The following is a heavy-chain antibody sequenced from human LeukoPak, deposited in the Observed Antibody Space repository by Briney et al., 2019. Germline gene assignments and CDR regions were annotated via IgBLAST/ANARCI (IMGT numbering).Heavy chain of an antibody. Sequence: GGSLRLSCAASGFTFSTYAMHWVRQAPGKGLEYVSAINSNGDGTYYANSVKGRFTISRDNSKNTLYLQMGSLRGEDMAVYYCARVGKTSSAYWGQGTLVTVSS. CDR3: ARVGKTSSAY. J-gene: IGHJ4*02. CDR1: GFTFSTYA. CDR2: INSNGDGT. V-gene: IGHV3-64*01.